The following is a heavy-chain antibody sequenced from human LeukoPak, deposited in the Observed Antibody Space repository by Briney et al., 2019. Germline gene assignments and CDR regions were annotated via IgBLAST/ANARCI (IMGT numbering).Heavy chain of an antibody. D-gene: IGHD4-17*01. CDR3: AKGRTVTTHSSPSGY. Sequence: GGSLRLSCAASGFTFSSYGMHWVRQAPGKGLEWVAVISYDGSNKYYADSVKGRFTISRDNSKNTLYLQMNSLRAEDTAVYYCAKGRTVTTHSSPSGYWGQGTLVTVSS. CDR2: ISYDGSNK. J-gene: IGHJ4*02. CDR1: GFTFSSYG. V-gene: IGHV3-30*18.